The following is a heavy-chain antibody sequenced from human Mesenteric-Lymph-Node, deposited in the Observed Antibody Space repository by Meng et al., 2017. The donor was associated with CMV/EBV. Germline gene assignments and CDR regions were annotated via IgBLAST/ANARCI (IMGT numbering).Heavy chain of an antibody. CDR1: GGSFGGYY. CDR2: INHSRST. Sequence: GGSFGGYYGKWVSQPPEKGLEWIGEINHSRSTNYNPSLKSRATISVDTSKSQFSLKLSSVTAADTAVYYCARRNMVRGVVNWYFDLWGRGILVTVSS. D-gene: IGHD3-10*01. J-gene: IGHJ2*01. V-gene: IGHV4-34*01. CDR3: ARRNMVRGVVNWYFDL.